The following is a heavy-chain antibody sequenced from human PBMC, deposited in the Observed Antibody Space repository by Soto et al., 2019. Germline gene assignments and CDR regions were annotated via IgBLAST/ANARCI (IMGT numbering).Heavy chain of an antibody. V-gene: IGHV1-18*01. J-gene: IGHJ6*02. CDR3: ARANSGSYYYYGMDV. CDR1: GYTFTSYG. Sequence: ASVKVSCKASGYTFTSYGISWVRQAPGQGLEWMGWISAYNGNTNYAQKLQGRVTMTTDTSTSTAYMELRSLRSDDTAVYYCARANSGSYYYYGMDVWGQGTTVTVSS. D-gene: IGHD1-26*01. CDR2: ISAYNGNT.